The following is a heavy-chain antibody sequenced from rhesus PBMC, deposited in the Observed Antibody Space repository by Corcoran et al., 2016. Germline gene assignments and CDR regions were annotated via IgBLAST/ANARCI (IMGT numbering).Heavy chain of an antibody. D-gene: IGHD1-20*01. V-gene: IGHV4-147*01. J-gene: IGHJ3*01. CDR1: GGSISSNW. Sequence: QLQLQESGPGLVKPSETLSLTCAVSGGSISSNWWSWIRQPPGKGLEWIGRISGSAESTIYHPSLPIQVPISTDPSKNQLSLKLISVTAADTAVYYCARDPHIAGTAAFDFWCQGLRVTVSS. CDR3: ARDPHIAGTAAFDF. CDR2: ISGSAEST.